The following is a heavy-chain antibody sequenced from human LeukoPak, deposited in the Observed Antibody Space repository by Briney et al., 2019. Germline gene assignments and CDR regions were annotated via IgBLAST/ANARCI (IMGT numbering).Heavy chain of an antibody. D-gene: IGHD2-21*02. V-gene: IGHV3-20*04. CDR3: AKDIIPYCGGDCYLGAFDI. J-gene: IGHJ3*02. CDR2: INWNGGST. CDR1: GFTFDDYG. Sequence: GGSLRLSCAVSGFTFDDYGMSWVRQAPGKGLEWVSGINWNGGSTGYADSVKGRFTISRDNAKNSLYLQMNSLRAEDTALYYCAKDIIPYCGGDCYLGAFDIWGQGTMVTVPS.